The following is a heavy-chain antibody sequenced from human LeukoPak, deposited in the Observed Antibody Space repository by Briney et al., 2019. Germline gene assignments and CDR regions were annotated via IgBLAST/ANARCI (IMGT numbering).Heavy chain of an antibody. CDR2: VHYNGST. D-gene: IGHD2-21*01. CDR1: GGSVRSSSYY. Sequence: SETLSLTCTVSGGSVRSSSYYWGCIRQPPGKGLEWIGSVHYNGSTCYNPSLGGRVIMSIDTSKNQFSLKLNSVTAADTAVYYCAKILGSGVWYGFDIWGQGTMVTVSS. V-gene: IGHV4-39*07. J-gene: IGHJ3*02. CDR3: AKILGSGVWYGFDI.